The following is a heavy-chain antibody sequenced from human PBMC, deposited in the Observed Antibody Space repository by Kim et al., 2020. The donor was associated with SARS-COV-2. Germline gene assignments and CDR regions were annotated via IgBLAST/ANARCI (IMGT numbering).Heavy chain of an antibody. J-gene: IGHJ4*02. Sequence: GGSLRLSWAASGFTFSSYGIHWVRQAPGKGLEWVAVISFDGSKTYYADSVKGRFTISRDNSKNTLYLQMNSLRAEDTAVYYCANGFGGGYVDYWGQGTLVTVSS. V-gene: IGHV3-30*18. CDR1: GFTFSSYG. CDR3: ANGFGGGYVDY. CDR2: ISFDGSKT. D-gene: IGHD3-3*01.